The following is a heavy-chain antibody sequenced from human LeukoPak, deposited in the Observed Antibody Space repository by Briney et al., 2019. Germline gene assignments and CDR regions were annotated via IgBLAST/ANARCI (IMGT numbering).Heavy chain of an antibody. Sequence: GGSLRLSCAASGFTFSDYAMSXXRQAPGXXLXXXXXIKSQTDGGTTDYAAPVKGRFTISRDDSKNTLYLQLNSLKTEDTAVYYCTTGTWIQLWLADYWGQGTLVTVSS. CDR3: TTGTWIQLWLADY. CDR1: GFTFSDYA. CDR2: IKSQTDGGTT. D-gene: IGHD5-18*01. V-gene: IGHV3-15*01. J-gene: IGHJ4*02.